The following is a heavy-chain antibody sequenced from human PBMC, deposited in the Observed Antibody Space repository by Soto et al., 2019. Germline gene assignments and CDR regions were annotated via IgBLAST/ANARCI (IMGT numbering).Heavy chain of an antibody. V-gene: IGHV6-1*01. CDR1: GDSVSSNSAA. Sequence: SQTLSLTCAISGDSVSSNSAAWNWIRQSPSRGLEWLGRTYYRSKWYNDYAVSVKSRITINPDTSKNQFSLQLNSVTPEDTAVYYCARTHYDFWSGYYQYYSYYYGMDVWGQGTTVTVSS. CDR2: TYYRSKWYN. J-gene: IGHJ6*02. CDR3: ARTHYDFWSGYYQYYSYYYGMDV. D-gene: IGHD3-3*01.